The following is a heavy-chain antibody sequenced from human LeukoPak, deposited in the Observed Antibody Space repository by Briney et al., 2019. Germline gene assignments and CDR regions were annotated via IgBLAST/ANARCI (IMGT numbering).Heavy chain of an antibody. Sequence: VASVKVSCKASGGTFSSYAISWVRQAPGQGLEWMGGIIPIFGTANYAQKFQGRVTITADESTSTAYMELSSLRSEDTAVYYCARDAGIKAGYLDYWGQGTLVTVSS. CDR2: IIPIFGTA. J-gene: IGHJ4*02. CDR3: ARDAGIKAGYLDY. CDR1: GGTFSSYA. V-gene: IGHV1-69*13. D-gene: IGHD3-10*01.